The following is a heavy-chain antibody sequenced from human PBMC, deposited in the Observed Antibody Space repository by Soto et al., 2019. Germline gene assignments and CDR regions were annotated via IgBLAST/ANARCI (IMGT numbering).Heavy chain of an antibody. J-gene: IGHJ3*02. CDR1: GYTFNMYA. CDR2: IHAGKGHT. V-gene: IGHV1-3*01. Sequence: ASVKVSCKASGYTFNMYAIHWVRQAPGQRLEWMGWIHAGKGHTKYSQNLQGRVTISWDTSATTAFMELSSLRSEDTAIYYCVRDNNGGQGAFDIWGQGTMVTVSS. D-gene: IGHD3-16*01. CDR3: VRDNNGGQGAFDI.